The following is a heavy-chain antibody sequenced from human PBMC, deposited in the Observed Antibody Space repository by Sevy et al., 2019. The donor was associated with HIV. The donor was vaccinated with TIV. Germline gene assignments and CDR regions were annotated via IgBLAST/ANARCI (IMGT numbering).Heavy chain of an antibody. Sequence: ASVKVSCKASGGTFSSYAISWVRQAPGQGLEWMGGIIPILGIANYAQKFQGRVTITADKSTSTAYMELSSLRSEDTAAYYCARGHVEYSRSPPSYYYYYYMDVWGKGTMVTVSS. J-gene: IGHJ6*03. D-gene: IGHD6-6*01. CDR3: ARGHVEYSRSPPSYYYYYYMDV. V-gene: IGHV1-69*10. CDR1: GGTFSSYA. CDR2: IIPILGIA.